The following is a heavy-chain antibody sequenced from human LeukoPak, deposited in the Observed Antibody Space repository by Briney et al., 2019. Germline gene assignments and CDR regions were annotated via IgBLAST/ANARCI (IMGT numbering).Heavy chain of an antibody. Sequence: PGGSLRLSCAASGFTFSTYWMGWVRQAPGKGLEWVAKIKPDGSEKDHVDSVKGRFTISGDNAKNSLYLQMNSLRAEDTAVYYCARDDDYVWGSYYWGQGTLVTVSS. J-gene: IGHJ4*02. CDR3: ARDDDYVWGSYY. D-gene: IGHD3-16*01. V-gene: IGHV3-7*01. CDR1: GFTFSTYW. CDR2: IKPDGSEK.